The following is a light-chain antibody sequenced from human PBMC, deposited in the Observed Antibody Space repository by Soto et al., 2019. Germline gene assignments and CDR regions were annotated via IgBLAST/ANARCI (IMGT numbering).Light chain of an antibody. CDR1: PSISSW. Sequence: DIQMTQSPSTLSASVGDRVTITCRASPSISSWLAWYQQKPGKAPKLLIYDATSLESGVPSRFSGSGSGTEFTLTISSLQPDDFATYYCQQYNSYSWTCGQGTKVEIK. J-gene: IGKJ1*01. CDR3: QQYNSYSWT. CDR2: DAT. V-gene: IGKV1-5*01.